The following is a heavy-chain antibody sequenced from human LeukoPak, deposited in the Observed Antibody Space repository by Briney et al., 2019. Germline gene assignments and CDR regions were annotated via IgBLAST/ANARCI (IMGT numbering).Heavy chain of an antibody. V-gene: IGHV1-69*13. CDR1: GYTFTSYY. CDR2: IIPIFGTA. D-gene: IGHD3-22*01. CDR3: ARDSETYYYDSSGYSH. J-gene: IGHJ4*02. Sequence: ASVKVSCKASGYTFTSYYMHWVRQAPGQGLEWMGGIIPIFGTANYAQKFQGRVTITADESTSTAYMELSSLRSEDTAVYYCARDSETYYYDSSGYSHWGQGTLVTVSS.